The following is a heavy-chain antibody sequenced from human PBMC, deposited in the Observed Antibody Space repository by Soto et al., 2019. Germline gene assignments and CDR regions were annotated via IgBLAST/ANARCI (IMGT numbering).Heavy chain of an antibody. D-gene: IGHD3-3*01. CDR1: GFTFSSYG. CDR2: IWYDGSNK. CDR3: ARPVLRFLEGAYGMDV. Sequence: GGSLRLSCAASGFTFSSYGMHWVRQAPGKGLEWVAVIWYDGSNKYYADSVKGRFTISRDNSKNTLYLQMNSLRAEDTAVYYCARPVLRFLEGAYGMDVWGQGTTVTVS. J-gene: IGHJ6*02. V-gene: IGHV3-33*01.